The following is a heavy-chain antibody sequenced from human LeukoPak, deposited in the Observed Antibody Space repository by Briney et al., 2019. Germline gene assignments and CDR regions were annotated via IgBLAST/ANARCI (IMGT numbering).Heavy chain of an antibody. Sequence: GGSLRLSCAASGFTFDNFAMHWVRQAPGKGLEWVSGIGWNNVMGYADSVKGRFTISRDNSKNTLYLQMNSLRAEDTAVYYCARDRDPAADSLLAFDIWGQGTMVTVSS. CDR2: IGWNNVM. CDR1: GFTFDNFA. J-gene: IGHJ3*02. D-gene: IGHD2-15*01. CDR3: ARDRDPAADSLLAFDI. V-gene: IGHV3-9*01.